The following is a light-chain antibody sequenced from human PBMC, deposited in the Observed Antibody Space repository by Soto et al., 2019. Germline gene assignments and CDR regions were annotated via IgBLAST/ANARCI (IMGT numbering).Light chain of an antibody. CDR1: NIGGKT. J-gene: IGLJ1*01. V-gene: IGLV3-21*04. CDR2: YDT. Sequence: SYELTQPPSVSVAPGKTATITCGGDNIGGKTVHWYQQKPGQAPVLIIYYDTHRPSGIPARFSGSNSGSTATLTISRVEAGDEADYYCQVWDSDSDHPVFGTGTKVTVL. CDR3: QVWDSDSDHPV.